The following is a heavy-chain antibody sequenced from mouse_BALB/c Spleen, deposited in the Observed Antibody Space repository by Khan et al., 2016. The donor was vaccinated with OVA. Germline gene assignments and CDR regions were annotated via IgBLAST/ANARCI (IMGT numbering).Heavy chain of an antibody. V-gene: IGHV1-7*01. CDR3: ARDRIDY. J-gene: IGHJ2*01. CDR2: INPTSGYT. Sequence: VQLKQSGAELAKPGASVKMSCTASGYTFTSYWMHWIKQRPGQGLEWIGYINPTSGYTDYNQKFKDKATLTADKSSSTAYMQLSSLTSDDSAAYYCARDRIDYWGQGTALTVSS. CDR1: GYTFTSYW.